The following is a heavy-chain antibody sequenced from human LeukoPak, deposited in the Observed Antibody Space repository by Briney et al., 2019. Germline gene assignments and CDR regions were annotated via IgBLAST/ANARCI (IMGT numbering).Heavy chain of an antibody. CDR1: GGSISGYY. CDR3: ARDPRTYDILSGSYYYYGMDV. Sequence: SETLSLTCAVYGGSISGYYWSWIRQPPGKGLEWIGEIYYSGSTNYNPSLKSRVTISVDTSKNQFSLKLSSVTAADTAVYYCARDPRTYDILSGSYYYYGMDVWGKGTTVTVSS. D-gene: IGHD3-9*01. J-gene: IGHJ6*04. CDR2: IYYSGST. V-gene: IGHV4-34*01.